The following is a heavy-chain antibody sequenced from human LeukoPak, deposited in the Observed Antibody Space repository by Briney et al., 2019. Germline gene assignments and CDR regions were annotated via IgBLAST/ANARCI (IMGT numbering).Heavy chain of an antibody. V-gene: IGHV4-34*01. CDR2: INHSGST. J-gene: IGHJ5*02. Sequence: SETLSLTCAVYGGSFSGYYWSWIRQPPGKGLEWIGEINHSGSTNYNPSLKSRVTISVDTSKNQFSLKLSSVTAADTAVYYCARVQYSSSRPRLDPWGQGTLVTVSS. CDR1: GGSFSGYY. CDR3: ARVQYSSSRPRLDP. D-gene: IGHD6-13*01.